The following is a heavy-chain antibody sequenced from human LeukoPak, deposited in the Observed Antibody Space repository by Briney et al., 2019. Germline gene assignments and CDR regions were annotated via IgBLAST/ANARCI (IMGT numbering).Heavy chain of an antibody. CDR3: ARDYPVGIVVVPAVPGAFDI. CDR1: GGSISNSSYY. D-gene: IGHD2-2*03. CDR2: IYYSGST. J-gene: IGHJ3*02. V-gene: IGHV4-39*07. Sequence: SETLSLTCTVSGGSISNSSYYWGWIRQPPGKGLEWIGCIYYSGSTYYNPSLNSRVTISVDTSKNQFSLNLSSVTAADTAVYYCARDYPVGIVVVPAVPGAFDIWGQGTMVTVSS.